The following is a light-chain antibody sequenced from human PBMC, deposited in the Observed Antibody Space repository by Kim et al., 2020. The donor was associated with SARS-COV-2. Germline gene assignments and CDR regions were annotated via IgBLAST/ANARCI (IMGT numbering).Light chain of an antibody. Sequence: GQMVIGSCTGCSSNIGAGYDVHWYQHLPGTAPRLRFYAYTNRPSGVPDRFSGSKSGTSASLAITGLQAEDEADYYCQSYDRSLLYVFGTGTKVTVL. CDR1: SSNIGAGYD. CDR2: AYT. CDR3: QSYDRSLLYV. V-gene: IGLV1-40*01. J-gene: IGLJ1*01.